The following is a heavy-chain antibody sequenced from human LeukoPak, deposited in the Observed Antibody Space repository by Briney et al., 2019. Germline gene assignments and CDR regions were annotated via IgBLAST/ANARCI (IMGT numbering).Heavy chain of an antibody. CDR2: ISSSSSYI. Sequence: GGSLRLSCAVSGFTFSSYSMNWVRQAPGKGLEWVSSISSSSSYIYYADSVKGRFTISRDNAEKSLYLQMNSLRAEDTAVYYCARDRRAFDYWGQGTLVTVSS. D-gene: IGHD1-26*01. V-gene: IGHV3-21*01. CDR3: ARDRRAFDY. J-gene: IGHJ4*02. CDR1: GFTFSSYS.